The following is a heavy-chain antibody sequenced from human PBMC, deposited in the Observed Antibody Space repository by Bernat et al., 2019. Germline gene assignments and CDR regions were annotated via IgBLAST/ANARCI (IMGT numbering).Heavy chain of an antibody. J-gene: IGHJ4*02. Sequence: QVQLVQSGAEVKKPGASVMVSCKASGYSFTSYGISWVRQAPGQGLEWVAWISAYNGHTSYAQSVQGRVTMTTDTSTSTAYMELRSLTSDDTAVYYCARDWYYGSGRTTPFEYWGQGTLVTVSS. V-gene: IGHV1-18*01. CDR1: GYSFTSYG. CDR3: ARDWYYGSGRTTPFEY. D-gene: IGHD3-10*01. CDR2: ISAYNGHT.